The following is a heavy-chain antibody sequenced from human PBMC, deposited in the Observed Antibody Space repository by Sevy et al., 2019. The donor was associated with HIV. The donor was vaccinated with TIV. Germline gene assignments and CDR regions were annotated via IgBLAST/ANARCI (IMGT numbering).Heavy chain of an antibody. Sequence: GGSLRLSCAASGFTFSSYEMNWVRQAPGKGLEWVAYISSSGSTIYYADSVKGGFTISRDNAKNSLYLQMNSLRADDTADYYCARNYIVVVTGGPDDAFDIWCQGTMVTVSS. J-gene: IGHJ3*02. D-gene: IGHD2-21*02. CDR2: ISSSGSTI. CDR3: ARNYIVVVTGGPDDAFDI. CDR1: GFTFSSYE. V-gene: IGHV3-48*03.